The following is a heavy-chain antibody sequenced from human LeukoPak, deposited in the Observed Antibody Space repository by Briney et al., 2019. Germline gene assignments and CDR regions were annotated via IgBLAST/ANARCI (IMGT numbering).Heavy chain of an antibody. Sequence: PSETLSLTCAVSDDSISSGGYSWNWLRQSPGKGLEWIGYFSLGETTSYTSSLKSRVTISRDTSKNQVSLKLTSVTAADTAVYYCARWDELDWAFGTWGPGTLVTVSS. CDR3: ARWDELDWAFGT. CDR1: DDSISSGGYS. CDR2: FSLGETT. V-gene: IGHV4-61*08. D-gene: IGHD2-21*01. J-gene: IGHJ5*02.